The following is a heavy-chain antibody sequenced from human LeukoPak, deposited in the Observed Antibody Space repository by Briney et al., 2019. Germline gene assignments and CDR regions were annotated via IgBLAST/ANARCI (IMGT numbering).Heavy chain of an antibody. CDR1: GGSISSSNYY. V-gene: IGHV4-39*01. J-gene: IGHJ4*02. D-gene: IGHD2-15*01. CDR3: ARFAAYYCSGGNCYVDY. CDR2: IYYSGST. Sequence: SETLSLTCTVSGGSISSSNYYWGWIRQPPGKGLEWIGSIYYSGSTYYNPSPQSRVTISVDTSKNQFSLKLSSVTAADTAVYYCARFAAYYCSGGNCYVDYWGQGTLVTVSS.